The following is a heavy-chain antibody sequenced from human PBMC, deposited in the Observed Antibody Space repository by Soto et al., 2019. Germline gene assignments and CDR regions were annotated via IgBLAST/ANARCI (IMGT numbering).Heavy chain of an antibody. CDR3: ARISGDGYNSDY. CDR2: IYYSGST. V-gene: IGHV4-59*01. Sequence: QVQLQESGPGLVKPSETLSLTCTVSGGSISSYYWSWIRQPPGKGLEWIGYIYYSGSTNYNPSLKSRVTISVDTSKNQFSLKLSSVTAADTAVYYCARISGDGYNSDYWGQGTLVTVSS. J-gene: IGHJ4*02. CDR1: GGSISSYY. D-gene: IGHD5-12*01.